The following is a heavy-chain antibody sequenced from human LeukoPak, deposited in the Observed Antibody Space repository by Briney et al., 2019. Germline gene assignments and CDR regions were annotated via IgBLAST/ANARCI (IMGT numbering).Heavy chain of an antibody. V-gene: IGHV4-59*08. Sequence: SETLSLTCTVSGGPISSYYWSWIRQPPGKGLEWIGYIYYSGSTNYNPSLKSRVTISVDTSKNQFSLKLSPVTAADTAVYYCARQDLVEEGEFDPWGQGTLVTVSS. J-gene: IGHJ5*02. CDR1: GGPISSYY. CDR2: IYYSGST. CDR3: ARQDLVEEGEFDP. D-gene: IGHD3-9*01.